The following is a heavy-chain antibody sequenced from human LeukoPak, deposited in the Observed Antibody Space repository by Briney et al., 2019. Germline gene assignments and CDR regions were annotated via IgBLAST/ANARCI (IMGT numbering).Heavy chain of an antibody. V-gene: IGHV1-46*03. D-gene: IGHD2-2*02. CDR1: GYTFTSYY. CDR2: INPSGGST. CDR3: ARARWDIVVVPAAISFDY. Sequence: ASVKVSCKASGYTFTSYYMHRVRQAPGQGLEWMGIINPSGGSTSYAQKFQGRVTMTRDTSTSTVYMELSSLRSEDTAVYYCARARWDIVVVPAAISFDYWGQGTLVTVSS. J-gene: IGHJ4*02.